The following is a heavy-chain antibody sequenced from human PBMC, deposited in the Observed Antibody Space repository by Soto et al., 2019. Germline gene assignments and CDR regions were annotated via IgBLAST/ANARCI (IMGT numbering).Heavy chain of an antibody. CDR3: ARDGPFDDFWSGYYISDAFDI. J-gene: IGHJ3*02. CDR1: GYTFTSYA. CDR2: INAGNGNT. D-gene: IGHD3-3*01. Sequence: ASVKVSCKASGYTFTSYAMHWVRQAPGQRLEWMGWINAGNGNTKYSQKFQGRVTITRDTSASTAYMELSSLRSEDTAVYYCARDGPFDDFWSGYYISDAFDIWGQGTMVTVSS. V-gene: IGHV1-3*01.